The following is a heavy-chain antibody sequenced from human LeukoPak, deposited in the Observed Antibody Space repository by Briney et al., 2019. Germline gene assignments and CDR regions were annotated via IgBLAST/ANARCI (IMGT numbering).Heavy chain of an antibody. CDR3: ATKLYSSGWYGEPSYGMDV. CDR2: INPNSGGT. D-gene: IGHD6-19*01. V-gene: IGHV1-2*02. CDR1: GYTFTGYY. J-gene: IGHJ6*02. Sequence: ASVKVSCKASGYTFTGYYVHWVRQAPGQGLEWMGWINPNSGGTNYAQKFQGRVTMTRDTSISTAYMELSRLRSDDTAVYYCATKLYSSGWYGEPSYGMDVWGQGTTVTVSS.